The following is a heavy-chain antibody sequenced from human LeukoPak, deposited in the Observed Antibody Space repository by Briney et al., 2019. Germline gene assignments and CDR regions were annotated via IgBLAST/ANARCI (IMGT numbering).Heavy chain of an antibody. V-gene: IGHV3-49*04. Sequence: GGSLSLSCTASGFTFGDYAMSWVRQAPGKGLEWVGFIRSKAYGGTTEYAASVKGRFTISRDDSKSIAYLQMDSLKTEDTAVYYCTRRDIVATIDYFDYWGQGTLVTVSS. CDR3: TRRDIVATIDYFDY. CDR2: IRSKAYGGTT. CDR1: GFTFGDYA. J-gene: IGHJ4*02. D-gene: IGHD5-12*01.